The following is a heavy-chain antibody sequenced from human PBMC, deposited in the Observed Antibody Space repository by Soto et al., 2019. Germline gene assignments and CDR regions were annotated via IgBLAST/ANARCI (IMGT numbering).Heavy chain of an antibody. J-gene: IGHJ4*02. CDR3: ARHPGLQLRAGFDY. V-gene: IGHV4-59*08. CDR2: IYYSGST. D-gene: IGHD5-12*01. Sequence: QVQLQESGPGVEKPSETLSLTCTVSGGSISTYYWSWIRQPPGKGLEWIGYIYYSGSTNYNPSLKRRVTISVDTSKNQFSLKLSSVTAADTAVYYCARHPGLQLRAGFDYWGQGTLVTVSS. CDR1: GGSISTYY.